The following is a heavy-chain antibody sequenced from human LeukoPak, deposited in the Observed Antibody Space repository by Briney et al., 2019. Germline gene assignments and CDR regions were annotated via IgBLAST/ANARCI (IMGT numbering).Heavy chain of an antibody. J-gene: IGHJ6*03. V-gene: IGHV1-18*01. CDR2: ISAYNGNT. CDR3: ARDFVVRGVISRKGPTHSYCYMDV. D-gene: IGHD3-10*01. Sequence: ASVKVSCKASGYTFTSYGISWVRQAPGQGLEWMGWISAYNGNTNYAQKLQGRVTMTTDTSTSTAYMELRSLRSDDTAVYYCARDFVVRGVISRKGPTHSYCYMDVWGKGTTVTISS. CDR1: GYTFTSYG.